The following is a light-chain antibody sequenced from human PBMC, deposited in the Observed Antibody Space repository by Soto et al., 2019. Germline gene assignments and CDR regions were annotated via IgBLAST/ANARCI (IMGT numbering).Light chain of an antibody. J-gene: IGKJ2*01. CDR3: QQYNSYSRT. V-gene: IGKV1-5*03. CDR2: KAS. Sequence: DIQMTQSPSALSASVGDRVTITCRARQSISSWLAWYQQKPGRAPKLLFYKASSLESGVPSRFSGSGSGTEFTLTISSPQPDDFATYYCQQYNSYSRTLGQGTKLEIK. CDR1: QSISSW.